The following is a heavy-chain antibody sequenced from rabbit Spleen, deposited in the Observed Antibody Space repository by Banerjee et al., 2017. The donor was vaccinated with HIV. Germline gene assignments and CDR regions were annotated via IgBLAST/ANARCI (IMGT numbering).Heavy chain of an antibody. Sequence: QLVESGGGLVQPGGSLKLSCKASGFDFSVYGLSWVRQAPGKGLEWIGCIYTGGSGGIYYASWARGRLTISKTSSTTVTLQMTSLTAADTATYFCGRDGRLDLWGQGTLVTVS. J-gene: IGHJ3*01. V-gene: IGHV1S45*01. CDR2: IYTGGSGGI. CDR3: GRDGRLDL. CDR1: GFDFSVYG.